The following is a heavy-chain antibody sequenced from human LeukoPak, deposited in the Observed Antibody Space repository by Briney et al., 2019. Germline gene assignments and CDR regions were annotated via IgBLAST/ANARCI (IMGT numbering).Heavy chain of an antibody. CDR3: ARARNYYDSSDYYYEGDAFDI. V-gene: IGHV4-59*01. J-gene: IGHJ3*02. D-gene: IGHD3-22*01. CDR2: IYYSGST. Sequence: SETLSLTCTVSGGSISSYHWSWIRQPPGKGLECIGFIYYSGSTNYNPSLKSRVTISVDTSKNQFSLNLISVTAADTAVYYCARARNYYDSSDYYYEGDAFDIWGQGTMVTVSS. CDR1: GGSISSYH.